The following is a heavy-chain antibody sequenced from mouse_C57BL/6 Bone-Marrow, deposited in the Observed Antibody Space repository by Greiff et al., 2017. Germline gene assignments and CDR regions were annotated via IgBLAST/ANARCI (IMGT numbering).Heavy chain of an antibody. J-gene: IGHJ4*01. CDR3: ARYSNYVLDYAIDY. CDR1: GFPFSDYY. V-gene: IGHV5-12*01. CDR2: FSNGGGST. Sequence: EVQRVESGGGLVQPGGSLKLSCAASGFPFSDYYMYWVRQTPETRLEWVAYFSNGGGSTYYPDTVKGRFTISRANAKNNLYLLMSRLKAEDTAMDCCARYSNYVLDYAIDYWGQGTSVTVSS. D-gene: IGHD2-5*01.